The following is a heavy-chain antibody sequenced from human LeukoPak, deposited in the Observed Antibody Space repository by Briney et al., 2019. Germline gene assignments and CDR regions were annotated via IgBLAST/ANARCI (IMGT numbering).Heavy chain of an antibody. D-gene: IGHD4-17*01. CDR2: ISSSSSYI. V-gene: IGHV3-21*04. CDR3: ARNHDYGDYGGYFDY. Sequence: GGSLRLSCAASGFTFSSYEMNWVRQAPGKGLEWVSSISSSSSYIYYADSVKGRFTISRDNAKNTLYLQMNSLRAEDTAVYYCARNHDYGDYGGYFDYWGRGTLVTVSS. CDR1: GFTFSSYE. J-gene: IGHJ4*02.